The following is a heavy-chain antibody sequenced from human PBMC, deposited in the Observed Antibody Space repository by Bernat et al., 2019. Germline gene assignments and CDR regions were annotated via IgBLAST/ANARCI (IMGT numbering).Heavy chain of an antibody. J-gene: IGHJ3*02. CDR1: GFTVSSNY. V-gene: IGHV3-66*01. Sequence: PGGSLRLSCAASGFTVSSNYMSWVRQAPGKGLEWVSVIYSGGSTYYADSVKGRFTISRDNSKNTLYLQMNSLRAEDTAVYYCATYDSSGPGAFDIWGQGTMVTVSS. CDR2: IYSGGST. CDR3: ATYDSSGPGAFDI. D-gene: IGHD3-22*01.